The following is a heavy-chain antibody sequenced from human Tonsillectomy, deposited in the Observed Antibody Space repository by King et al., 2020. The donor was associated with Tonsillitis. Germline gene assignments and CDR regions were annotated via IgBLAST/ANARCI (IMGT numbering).Heavy chain of an antibody. J-gene: IGHJ4*02. Sequence: VQLVESGGGVVQPGGSLRLSCAASGFTFSNYGMHWVRQAPGKGLEWVAFIRYDGGYTFYADSVKGRFTISRDNSKNTLYLQMNSLRSEDTAVHYCAKDLALKRYGYGPFDYRGQGTLVTVSP. CDR1: GFTFSNYG. D-gene: IGHD5-18*01. CDR2: IRYDGGYT. V-gene: IGHV3-30*02. CDR3: AKDLALKRYGYGPFDY.